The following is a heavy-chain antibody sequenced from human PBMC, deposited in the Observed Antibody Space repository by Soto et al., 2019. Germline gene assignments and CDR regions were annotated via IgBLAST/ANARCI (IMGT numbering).Heavy chain of an antibody. V-gene: IGHV2-5*02. CDR1: GFSLITSGVG. CDR2: IYWDDDT. J-gene: IGHJ4*02. CDR3: AHTMAPRIFDS. Sequence: QITLKEAGPPLVKPTQTLTLTCSFSGFSLITSGVGVGWIRQPPGKALEWLALIYWDDDTGYSTSLRNRLNITKDTSRNQVVLTMTNMDPADTATYYCAHTMAPRIFDSWGQGTLVTVSS.